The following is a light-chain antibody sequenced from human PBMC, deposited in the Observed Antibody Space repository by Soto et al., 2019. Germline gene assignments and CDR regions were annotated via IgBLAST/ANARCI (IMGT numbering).Light chain of an antibody. CDR2: LNSDGSH. V-gene: IGLV4-69*01. Sequence: QPVLTQSPSASASLGASVKLTCALSRGHSGYAIAWHQQQPQKGPRYLMKLNSDGSHTKGDGIPDRFLGSSSGAERYLTISSRHSEDEADDYCQTWEAGLGVFGEGTKLTVL. CDR3: QTWEAGLGV. CDR1: RGHSGYA. J-gene: IGLJ3*02.